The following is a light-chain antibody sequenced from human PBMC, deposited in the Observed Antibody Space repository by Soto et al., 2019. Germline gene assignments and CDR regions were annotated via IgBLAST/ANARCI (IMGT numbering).Light chain of an antibody. CDR3: ASYTGTNNLVV. CDR1: SSDVGRYNY. V-gene: IGLV2-8*01. Sequence: QSVLTQPPSASGSPGQSVTISCTGTSSDVGRYNYVSWYQQHPGKAPKRMIYEVTKRPSGVPDRFSGSKSGNTASLPVSGLQAEDEADYYCASYTGTNNLVVFGGGTKLTVL. CDR2: EVT. J-gene: IGLJ2*01.